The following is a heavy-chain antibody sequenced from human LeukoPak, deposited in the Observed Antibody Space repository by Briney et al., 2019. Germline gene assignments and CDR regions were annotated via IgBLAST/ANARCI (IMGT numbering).Heavy chain of an antibody. CDR3: ARSSGTGTFSY. CDR1: GDSISRSTYY. CDR2: VYYGRSP. V-gene: IGHV4-39*02. J-gene: IGHJ4*02. Sequence: PSETLSLTCTVSGDSISRSTYYWAWIRQPPGKGLEWIGSVYYGRSPYFNPSLESRATISVDTSKNHFSLKMSSVTAADTAVYYCARSSGTGTFSYWGQGTLVTVSS. D-gene: IGHD6-25*01.